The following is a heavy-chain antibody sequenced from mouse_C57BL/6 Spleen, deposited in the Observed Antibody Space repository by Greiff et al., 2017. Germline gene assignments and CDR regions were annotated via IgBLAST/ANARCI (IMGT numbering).Heavy chain of an antibody. J-gene: IGHJ1*03. CDR2: IHPNSGST. CDR1: GYTFTSYW. D-gene: IGHD1-1*01. Sequence: VQLQQPGAELVKPGASVKLSCKASGYTFTSYWMHWVKQRPGQGLEWIGMIHPNSGSTNYNEKFKSKATLTVDKSSSTAYMQLSSLTSEDSAVYNGASRGSSYRYFDVWGTGTTVTVSS. V-gene: IGHV1-64*01. CDR3: ASRGSSYRYFDV.